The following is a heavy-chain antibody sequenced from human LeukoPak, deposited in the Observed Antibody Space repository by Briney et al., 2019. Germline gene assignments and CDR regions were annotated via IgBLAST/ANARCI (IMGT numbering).Heavy chain of an antibody. CDR1: GFTFSSYW. CDR2: INSDGSST. CDR3: ARDYGSTSLNWFDP. D-gene: IGHD2-2*01. J-gene: IGHJ5*02. V-gene: IGHV3-74*01. Sequence: GGSLRLSCAASGFTFSSYWMHWVRHAPGKGLVWVSRINSDGSSTSYADSVKGRFTISRDNAKNTLYLQMNSLRVEDTAVYYCARDYGSTSLNWFDPWGQGTLVTVSS.